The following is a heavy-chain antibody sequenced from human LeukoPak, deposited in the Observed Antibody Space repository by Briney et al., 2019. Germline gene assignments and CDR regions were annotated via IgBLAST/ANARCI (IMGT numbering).Heavy chain of an antibody. CDR1: GGSISSGGYS. D-gene: IGHD6-19*01. V-gene: IGHV4-30-4*07. Sequence: PSETLSLTCAVSGGSISSGGYSWSWIRQPPGKGLEWIGYIYYSGSTYYHPSLKSRVTISVDTSKNQFSLKLSSVTAADTAVYYCARGRIGSSGWCYFDYWGQGTLVTVSS. J-gene: IGHJ4*02. CDR2: IYYSGST. CDR3: ARGRIGSSGWCYFDY.